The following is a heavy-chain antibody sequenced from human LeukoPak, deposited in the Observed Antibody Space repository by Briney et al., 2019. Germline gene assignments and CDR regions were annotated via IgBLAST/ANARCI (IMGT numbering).Heavy chain of an antibody. CDR2: ISSSSSYT. CDR3: ARDLWGDYSKNFDY. V-gene: IGHV3-21*01. Sequence: PGGSLRLSCAASGFTFSSYSMNWVRQAPGKGLEWVSSISSSSSYTYYADSVKGRFTISRDNAKNSLYLQMNSLRAEDTAVYYCARDLWGDYSKNFDYWGQGTLVTVSS. D-gene: IGHD4-11*01. CDR1: GFTFSSYS. J-gene: IGHJ4*02.